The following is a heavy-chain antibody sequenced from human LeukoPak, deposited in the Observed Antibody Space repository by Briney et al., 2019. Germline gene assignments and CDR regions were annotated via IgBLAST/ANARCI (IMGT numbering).Heavy chain of an antibody. D-gene: IGHD4-17*01. Sequence: GGSLRLSCAASGFTFSSYSMNWVRQAPGKGLEWVSAISGSGGSTYYADSVKGRFTISRDNSKNTLYLQTNSLRAEDTAVYYCAKDDPANYGDYSFDYWGQGTLVTVSS. CDR2: ISGSGGST. CDR3: AKDDPANYGDYSFDY. CDR1: GFTFSSYS. J-gene: IGHJ4*02. V-gene: IGHV3-23*01.